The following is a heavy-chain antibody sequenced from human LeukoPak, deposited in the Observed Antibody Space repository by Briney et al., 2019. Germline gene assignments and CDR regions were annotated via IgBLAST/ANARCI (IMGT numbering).Heavy chain of an antibody. D-gene: IGHD2-2*02. CDR2: ISAYNGNT. V-gene: IGHV1-18*01. CDR3: ARDTSGYTNWFDP. Sequence: PLASVKVSCKASGYTFTSYGISWGRHAPGQGLEWRGWISAYNGNTNYAQKLQGRVTMTTDTSTSTAYMELRSLRSDDTAVYYCARDTSGYTNWFDPWGQGTLVTVSS. J-gene: IGHJ5*02. CDR1: GYTFTSYG.